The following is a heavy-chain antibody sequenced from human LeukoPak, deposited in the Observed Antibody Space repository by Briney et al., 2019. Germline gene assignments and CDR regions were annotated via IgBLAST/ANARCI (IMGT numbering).Heavy chain of an antibody. Sequence: SGPTLVNPTQTLTLTCTFSGFSLRTSGVGVGWIRQPPGKALEWLALIYWNDDKRYSPSLKSRLTITKDTSKNQVVLTMTNMDPVDTATYYCAHRRRGYNWNDVPFDYWGQGTLVTVSS. CDR2: IYWNDDK. V-gene: IGHV2-5*01. CDR1: GFSLRTSGVG. CDR3: AHRRRGYNWNDVPFDY. J-gene: IGHJ4*02. D-gene: IGHD1-1*01.